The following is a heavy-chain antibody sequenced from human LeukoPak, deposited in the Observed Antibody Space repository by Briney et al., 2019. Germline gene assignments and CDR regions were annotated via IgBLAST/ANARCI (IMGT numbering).Heavy chain of an antibody. CDR1: GYTLTELS. Sequence: ASVKVSCKVSGYTLTELSMHWVQQAPGKGLEWMGGFDPEDGETIYAQKFQGRVTMTEDTSTDTAYMELSSLRSEDTAVYYCATSRPSPYYYDSSGYYPLGYWGQGTLVTVSS. CDR2: FDPEDGET. D-gene: IGHD3-22*01. V-gene: IGHV1-24*01. J-gene: IGHJ4*02. CDR3: ATSRPSPYYYDSSGYYPLGY.